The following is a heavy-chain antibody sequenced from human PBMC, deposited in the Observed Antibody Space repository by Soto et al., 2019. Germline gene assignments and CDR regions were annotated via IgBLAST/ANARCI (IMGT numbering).Heavy chain of an antibody. Sequence: SETLSLTCAVYGGSFSGYYWSWIRQPPGKGLEWIGEINHSGSTNYNPSLKSRVTISVDTSKNQFSLKLSSVTAADTAVYYCARNSQLLLSFDYWGQGTLVTVSS. V-gene: IGHV4-34*01. D-gene: IGHD2-15*01. CDR3: ARNSQLLLSFDY. J-gene: IGHJ4*02. CDR2: INHSGST. CDR1: GGSFSGYY.